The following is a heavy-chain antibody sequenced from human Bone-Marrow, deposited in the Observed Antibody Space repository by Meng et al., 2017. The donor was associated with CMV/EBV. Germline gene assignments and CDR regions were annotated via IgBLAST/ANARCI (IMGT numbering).Heavy chain of an antibody. Sequence: ASVKVSCKASGYTFTSYGISWVRQAPGQGLEWMGWISAYNGNTNYAQKLQGRVTMTTDTSTSTAYMELRSLRSDDTAVYYCASRDGYNDPLDYWGQGNLVTVSS. J-gene: IGHJ4*02. CDR1: GYTFTSYG. D-gene: IGHD5-24*01. CDR3: ASRDGYNDPLDY. CDR2: ISAYNGNT. V-gene: IGHV1-18*01.